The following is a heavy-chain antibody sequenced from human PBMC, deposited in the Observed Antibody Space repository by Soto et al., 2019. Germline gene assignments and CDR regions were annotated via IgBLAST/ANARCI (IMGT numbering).Heavy chain of an antibody. V-gene: IGHV3-23*01. CDR2: ISGSGGST. D-gene: IGHD3-10*01. J-gene: IGHJ4*02. Sequence: GGSLRLSCETSGFTFRSFAMSWVRQAPGKGLEWVSTISGSGGSTYYADSVKGRFTISRDHSKNTLYLQMNSLRAEGTAVYYCAKNSLGSYYGSYFDYWGQGALVTVSS. CDR1: GFTFRSFA. CDR3: AKNSLGSYYGSYFDY.